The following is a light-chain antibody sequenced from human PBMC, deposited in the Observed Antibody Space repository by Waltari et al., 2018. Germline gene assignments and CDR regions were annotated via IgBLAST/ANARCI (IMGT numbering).Light chain of an antibody. CDR2: DAS. CDR3: QQYNSYPFT. V-gene: IGKV1-16*02. J-gene: IGKJ4*01. CDR1: QGIRNN. Sequence: DIQMTQSPSSLSASVGDRVTISCRVSQGIRNNLAWFQQKPGKAPESLIFDASSLQSGVPSKFSGSGSGTDFTLTINNLQPEDFATYHCQQYNSYPFTFGGGTKVEIK.